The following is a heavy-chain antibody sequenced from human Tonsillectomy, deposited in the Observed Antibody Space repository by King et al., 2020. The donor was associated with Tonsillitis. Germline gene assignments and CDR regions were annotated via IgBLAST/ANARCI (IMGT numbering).Heavy chain of an antibody. D-gene: IGHD3-22*01. CDR1: GGSFSGYY. V-gene: IGHV4-34*01. CDR3: ARRQPYYYDSGDSFDY. J-gene: IGHJ4*02. Sequence: VQLQQWGAGLLKPSETLSLTCAVYGGSFSGYYWSWIRQPPGKGLEWIGEINHSGSTNYNPSLKSRVTISVDASKNQFSLKLRSVTAADTAVYYCARRQPYYYDSGDSFDYWGQGTLVTVSS. CDR2: INHSGST.